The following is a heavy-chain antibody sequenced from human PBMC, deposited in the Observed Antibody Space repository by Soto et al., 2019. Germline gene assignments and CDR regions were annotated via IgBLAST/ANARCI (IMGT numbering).Heavy chain of an antibody. Sequence: SETLSLTCAVSGGSISSSNWWSWVRQPPGKGLEWIGEIYHSGSTNYNPSLKSRVTISVDKSKNQFSLKLSSVTAADTAVYYCARGGEYSSGMAFDIWGQGTMVTVSS. D-gene: IGHD6-19*01. J-gene: IGHJ3*02. CDR3: ARGGEYSSGMAFDI. CDR2: IYHSGST. CDR1: GGSISSSNW. V-gene: IGHV4-4*02.